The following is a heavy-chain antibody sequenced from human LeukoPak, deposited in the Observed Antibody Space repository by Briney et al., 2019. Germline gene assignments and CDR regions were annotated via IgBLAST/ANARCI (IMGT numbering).Heavy chain of an antibody. CDR3: ARSLGYCSGGDCYEDY. J-gene: IGHJ4*02. V-gene: IGHV4-59*08. D-gene: IGHD2-15*01. CDR2: IYYSGST. CDR1: GGSISSYH. Sequence: PSETLSLTCTVSGGSISSYHWSWIRQPPGKGLEWIGYIYYSGSTNYNPSLKSRVTISVDTSKNQFSLKLSSVTAADTAVYYCARSLGYCSGGDCYEDYWGQGTLVTVSS.